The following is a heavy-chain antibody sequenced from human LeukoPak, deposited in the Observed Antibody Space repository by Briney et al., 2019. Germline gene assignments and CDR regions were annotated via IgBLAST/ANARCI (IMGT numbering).Heavy chain of an antibody. D-gene: IGHD6-13*01. CDR2: IWYDGSNK. V-gene: IGHV3-33*01. Sequence: GGSLRLSCAASGFTFSSYDMHWVRQAPGKGLEWVAVIWYDGSNKYYADSVKGRFTISRDNSKNTLYLQMSSLRAEDTAVYYCARDVYSSSRGNYYGMDVWGQGTTVTVSS. CDR3: ARDVYSSSRGNYYGMDV. J-gene: IGHJ6*02. CDR1: GFTFSSYD.